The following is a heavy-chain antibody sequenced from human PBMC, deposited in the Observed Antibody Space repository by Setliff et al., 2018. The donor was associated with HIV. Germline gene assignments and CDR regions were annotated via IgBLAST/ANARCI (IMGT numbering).Heavy chain of an antibody. D-gene: IGHD3-22*01. CDR1: GAPIRSFH. J-gene: IGHJ4*02. Sequence: SETLSLTCTVSGAPIRSFHWSWIRQPPGKGLEWIGYIYYSGSANYTPSLKSRVTISLDTSKSQFSLKLSSVTAADTAMYYCARVLDYYDSSPYYFDYWGQGTLVTVSS. V-gene: IGHV4-59*01. CDR3: ARVLDYYDSSPYYFDY. CDR2: IYYSGSA.